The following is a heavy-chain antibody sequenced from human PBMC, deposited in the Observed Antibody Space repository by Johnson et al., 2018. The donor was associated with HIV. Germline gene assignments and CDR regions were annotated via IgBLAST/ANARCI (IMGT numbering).Heavy chain of an antibody. Sequence: VQLVESGGGLVQPGGSLRLSCSASGFTFSIYWMSWVRQAPGKGLEWVDNIKQDGSERYYVDSVKGRFTISRDYDKNSLYLQMNSLRAEDTAVYYCARDQGWWDAFDIWGQGTMVIVSS. V-gene: IGHV3-7*01. CDR3: ARDQGWWDAFDI. J-gene: IGHJ3*02. CDR1: GFTFSIYW. CDR2: IKQDGSER. D-gene: IGHD2-15*01.